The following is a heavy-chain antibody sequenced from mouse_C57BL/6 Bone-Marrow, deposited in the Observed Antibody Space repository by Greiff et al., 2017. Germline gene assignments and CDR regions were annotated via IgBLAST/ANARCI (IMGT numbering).Heavy chain of an antibody. CDR1: GFSLTSYG. D-gene: IGHD1-1*01. Sequence: VQLVESGPGLVQPSPSLSITCTASGFSLTSYGVHWVRQSPGKGLEWLGVIWSGGSTDYNAAFISRLSISKDNTKSQVFSQMNSLQADDRAIYYCARNYYYYGSAWFAYWGQGTLVTVSA. V-gene: IGHV2-2*01. CDR2: IWSGGST. CDR3: ARNYYYYGSAWFAY. J-gene: IGHJ3*01.